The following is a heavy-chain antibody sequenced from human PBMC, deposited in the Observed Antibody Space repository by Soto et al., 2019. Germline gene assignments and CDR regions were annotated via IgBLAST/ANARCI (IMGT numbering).Heavy chain of an antibody. CDR1: GFTFSSYA. J-gene: IGHJ4*02. CDR3: AKDPSPIYYYGSGSHLPPDY. Sequence: GGSLRLSCAASGFTFSSYAMSWVRQAPGKGLEWVSAISGSGGSTYYADSVKGRFTISRDNSKNTLYLQMNSLRAEDTAVYYCAKDPSPIYYYGSGSHLPPDYWGQGTLVTVSS. V-gene: IGHV3-23*01. CDR2: ISGSGGST. D-gene: IGHD3-10*01.